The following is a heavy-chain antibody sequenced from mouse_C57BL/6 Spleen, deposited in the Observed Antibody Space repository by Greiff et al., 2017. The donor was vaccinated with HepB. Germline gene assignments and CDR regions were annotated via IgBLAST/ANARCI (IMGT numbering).Heavy chain of an antibody. V-gene: IGHV3-1*01. Sequence: EVQLQESGPGMVKPSQSLSLTCTVTGYSITSGYDWHWIRHFPGNKLEWMGYISYSGSTNYNPSLKSRISITHDTSKNHFFLKLNSVTTEDTATYYCAREYYYGSKRDWYFDVWGTGTTVTVSS. CDR2: ISYSGST. D-gene: IGHD1-1*01. CDR3: AREYYYGSKRDWYFDV. CDR1: GYSITSGYD. J-gene: IGHJ1*03.